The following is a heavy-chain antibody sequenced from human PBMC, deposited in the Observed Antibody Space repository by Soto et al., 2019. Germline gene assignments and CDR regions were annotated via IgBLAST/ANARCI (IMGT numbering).Heavy chain of an antibody. CDR2: ISAYNGNT. CDR3: ARDHYDILTGSDY. V-gene: IGHV1-18*01. CDR1: GYTFTSYG. J-gene: IGHJ4*02. Sequence: ASVKVSCKASGYTFTSYGISWVRHAPGQGLEWMGWISAYNGNTNYAQKLQGRVTMTRDTPTSTAYMALRSLTSDDTAVYYCARDHYDILTGSDYWGQGTLVTVSS. D-gene: IGHD3-9*01.